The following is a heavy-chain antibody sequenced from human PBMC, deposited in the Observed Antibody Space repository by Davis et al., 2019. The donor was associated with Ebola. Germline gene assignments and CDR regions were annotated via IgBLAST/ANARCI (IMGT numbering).Heavy chain of an antibody. CDR3: ARDRGDYGDRYYYFDY. D-gene: IGHD4-17*01. V-gene: IGHV4-39*07. J-gene: IGHJ4*02. CDR2: IYHSGST. CDR1: GGSISSSSYY. Sequence: SETLSLTCTVSGGSISSSSYYWGWIRQPPGKGLEWIGSIYHSGSTNYNPSLKSRVTISVDKSKNQFSLKLSSVTAADTAVYYCARDRGDYGDRYYYFDYWGQGTLVTVSS.